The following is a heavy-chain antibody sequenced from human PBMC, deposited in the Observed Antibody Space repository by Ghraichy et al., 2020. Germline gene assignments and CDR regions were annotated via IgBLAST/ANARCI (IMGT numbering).Heavy chain of an antibody. D-gene: IGHD3-16*02. V-gene: IGHV4-59*01. J-gene: IGHJ4*02. CDR1: GASITTYF. Sequence: SETLSLTCTVSGASITTYFWAWIRQPPGKGLEWLGHISNTGHTNYNPSLKSRIALSMDTSKNHFSLTLTSVTAADTAIYYCARDEGRYDYWGQGTLVTVSS. CDR3: ARDEGRYDY. CDR2: ISNTGHT.